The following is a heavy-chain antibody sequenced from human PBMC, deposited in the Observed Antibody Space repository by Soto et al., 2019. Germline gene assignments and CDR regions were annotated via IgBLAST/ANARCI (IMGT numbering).Heavy chain of an antibody. J-gene: IGHJ6*02. CDR2: ISYDGSNK. V-gene: IGHV3-30-3*01. CDR3: ARGAGFWSGNYGMDV. D-gene: IGHD3-3*01. CDR1: GFTCSSYA. Sequence: GCSLRLSCAAAGFTCSSYAMHWVRQAPGKGLEWVAVISYDGSNKYYADSVKGRFTISRDNSKNTLYLQMNSLRAEDTAVYYCARGAGFWSGNYGMDVWGQGTTVTGSS.